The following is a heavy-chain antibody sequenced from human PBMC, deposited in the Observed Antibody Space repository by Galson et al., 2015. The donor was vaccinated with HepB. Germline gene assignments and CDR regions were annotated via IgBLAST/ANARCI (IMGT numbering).Heavy chain of an antibody. J-gene: IGHJ4*02. CDR3: ARADSSGYYVYYFDY. CDR2: ISSSSYI. V-gene: IGHV3-21*01. D-gene: IGHD3-22*01. Sequence: SLRLSCAASGFTFSSYSMNWVRQAPGKGLEWVSSISSSSYIYYADSVKGRFTISRDNAKNSLYLQMNGLRAEDTAVYYCARADSSGYYVYYFDYWGQGTLVTVSS. CDR1: GFTFSSYS.